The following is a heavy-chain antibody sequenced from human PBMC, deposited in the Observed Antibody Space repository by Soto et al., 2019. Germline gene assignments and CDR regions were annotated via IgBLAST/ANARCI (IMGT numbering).Heavy chain of an antibody. CDR1: GDSFSSTDYY. D-gene: IGHD3-22*01. J-gene: IGHJ3*02. CDR2: GYTTGST. CDR3: ARHGSFYDSSAGSSDASPI. Sequence: SETLSLTCTVSGDSFSSTDYYWGWIRQSPGKGLQWIASGYTTGSTYSNPSLKSRITLSVDTSKNQLSLKLISVTDADTAVYYCARHGSFYDSSAGSSDASPIWGQGTMVTVSS. V-gene: IGHV4-39*01.